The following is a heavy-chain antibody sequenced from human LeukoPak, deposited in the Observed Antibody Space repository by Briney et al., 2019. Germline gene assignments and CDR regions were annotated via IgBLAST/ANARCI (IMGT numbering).Heavy chain of an antibody. CDR1: GGSMNSYY. Sequence: SSETLSLTCSVSGGSMNSYYWSWIRQSPGKGLEWIGYIYYSGSTNYNPSLKSRVTISVDTSKNQFSLKLSSVTAADTAVYYCARDGTSTDDYWGQGTLVTVSS. D-gene: IGHD2-2*01. V-gene: IGHV4-59*12. J-gene: IGHJ4*02. CDR3: ARDGTSTDDY. CDR2: IYYSGST.